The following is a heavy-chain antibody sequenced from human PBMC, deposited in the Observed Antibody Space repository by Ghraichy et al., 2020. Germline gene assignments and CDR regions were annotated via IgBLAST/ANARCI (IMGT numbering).Heavy chain of an antibody. V-gene: IGHV3-48*03. J-gene: IGHJ4*02. CDR1: GFTFSSYE. D-gene: IGHD2-2*01. Sequence: GGYLRLSCAASGFTFSSYEMNWVRQAPGKGLEWVSYISSADNIIYYADSVKGRFTISRDNAQNSLYLQMNSLRAEDTAVYYCARGYCSSTRCYGEWAYFDYWGQGTLVTVSS. CDR2: ISSADNII. CDR3: ARGYCSSTRCYGEWAYFDY.